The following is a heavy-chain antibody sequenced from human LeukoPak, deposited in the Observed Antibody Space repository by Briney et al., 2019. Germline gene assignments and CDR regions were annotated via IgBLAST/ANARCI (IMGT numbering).Heavy chain of an antibody. CDR1: GGTFSSYT. CDR3: ARPNTLSAPGAFDI. CDR2: IIPILGIA. V-gene: IGHV1-69*02. J-gene: IGHJ3*02. Sequence: GASVKVSCEASGGTFSSYTISWVRQAPGQGLEWMGRIIPILGIANYAQKFQGRVTITADKSTSTAYMELSSLRSEDTAVYYCARPNTLSAPGAFDIWGQGTMVTVSS.